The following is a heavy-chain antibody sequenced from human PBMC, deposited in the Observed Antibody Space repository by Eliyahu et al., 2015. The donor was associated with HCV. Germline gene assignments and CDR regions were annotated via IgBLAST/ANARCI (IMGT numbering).Heavy chain of an antibody. Sequence: QLQLQESGPGLVKPSETLSLTCTVSGASIISSSYYWGWIRQPPSGKGLEWIGSIYYTGSTYHNPSLKSRVTIDLATSKNQFSLNLSSVTAADTAVYYCATHPRQSYAWGDYFDNWGQGTLVTVSS. J-gene: IGHJ4*02. CDR3: ATHPRQSYAWGDYFDN. V-gene: IGHV4-39*01. CDR1: GASIISSSYY. D-gene: IGHD3-16*01. CDR2: IYYTGST.